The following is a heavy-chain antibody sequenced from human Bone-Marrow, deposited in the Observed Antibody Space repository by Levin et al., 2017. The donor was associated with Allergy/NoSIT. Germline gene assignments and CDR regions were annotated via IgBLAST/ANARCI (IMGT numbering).Heavy chain of an antibody. CDR3: AKSGGSYLSYYYYGLDV. V-gene: IGHV3-30*18. CDR2: ISHHGSNK. J-gene: IGHJ6*02. CDR1: GFTFSSYA. Sequence: GGSLRLSCAASGFTFSSYAIHWVRQAPGKGLEWVAVISHHGSNKYYADSVKGRFTISRDNSKNTLFLQMSSLRAEDTALYYCAKSGGSYLSYYYYGLDVWGQGTTVTVSS. D-gene: IGHD1-26*01.